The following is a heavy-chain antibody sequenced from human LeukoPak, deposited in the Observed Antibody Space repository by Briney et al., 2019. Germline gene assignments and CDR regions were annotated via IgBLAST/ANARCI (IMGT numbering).Heavy chain of an antibody. V-gene: IGHV3-74*01. D-gene: IGHD2-15*01. Sequence: AVGSLRLSCASSGFTFKLYWMHWVRQGPGKSPVWVSRINDDGSDTIYADSVRGRFTISRDDAKNTVYLQMNNLRAEDTAVYYCVRGGPSTWSWGQGTLVTVSS. CDR2: INDDGSDT. CDR1: GFTFKLYW. CDR3: VRGGPSTWS. J-gene: IGHJ5*02.